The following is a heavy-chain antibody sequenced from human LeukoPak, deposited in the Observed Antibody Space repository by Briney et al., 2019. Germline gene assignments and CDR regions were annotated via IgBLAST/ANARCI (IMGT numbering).Heavy chain of an antibody. CDR1: GFSFSDSA. Sequence: PGGSLKLSCAASGFSFSDSAMHWVRQTSGKGLEWVGRIRNKANSYATAYAASVKGRFTISRDDSKNTAYLQMNSLKTEDTAVYYCAKVTAYYYGMDVWGQGTTVTVSS. V-gene: IGHV3-73*01. CDR3: AKVTAYYYGMDV. J-gene: IGHJ6*02. D-gene: IGHD1-14*01. CDR2: IRNKANSYAT.